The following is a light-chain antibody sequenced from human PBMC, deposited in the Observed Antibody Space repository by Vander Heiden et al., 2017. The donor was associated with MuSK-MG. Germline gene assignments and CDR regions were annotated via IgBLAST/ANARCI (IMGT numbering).Light chain of an antibody. Sequence: HSALTQPPSVSESPGQSVTISCSGTSSDVGGYNSVSWYQQHPGEAPKVMIYDVNKRPSGIPDRFSGSKSGNTASLTISGLQAADEADYYCCSYAGTYTYVFGGGTKVTVL. V-gene: IGLV2-11*01. J-gene: IGLJ1*01. CDR3: CSYAGTYTYV. CDR2: DVN. CDR1: SSDVGGYNS.